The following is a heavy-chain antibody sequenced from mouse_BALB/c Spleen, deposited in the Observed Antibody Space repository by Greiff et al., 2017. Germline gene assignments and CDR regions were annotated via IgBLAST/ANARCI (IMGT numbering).Heavy chain of an antibody. V-gene: IGHV1S81*02. J-gene: IGHJ3*01. D-gene: IGHD2-3*01. CDR3: ARKDDGYSWYAY. Sequence: QVQLQQPGAELVKPGASVKLSCKASGYTFTSYWMHWVKQRPGQGLEWIGEINPSNGRTNYNEKFKSKATLTVDKSSSTAYRQLSSLTSEDSAVYDCARKDDGYSWYAYWGQGTLVTVAA. CDR1: GYTFTSYW. CDR2: INPSNGRT.